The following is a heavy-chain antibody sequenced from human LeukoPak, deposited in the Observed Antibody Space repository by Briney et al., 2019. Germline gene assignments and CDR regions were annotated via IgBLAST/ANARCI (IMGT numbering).Heavy chain of an antibody. D-gene: IGHD3-9*01. Sequence: SVKVSCKASGGTFSSYAISWVRQAPGQGLEWMGRIIPIFGTANYAQKFQGRVTITTDESTSTAYMELRSLRSDDTAVYYCARGRYYDILTGYTIDYWGQGTLVTVSS. CDR1: GGTFSSYA. V-gene: IGHV1-69*05. CDR2: IIPIFGTA. CDR3: ARGRYYDILTGYTIDY. J-gene: IGHJ4*02.